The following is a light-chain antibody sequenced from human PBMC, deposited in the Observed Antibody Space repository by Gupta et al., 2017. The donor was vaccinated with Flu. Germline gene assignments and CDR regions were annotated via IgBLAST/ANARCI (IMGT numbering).Light chain of an antibody. J-gene: IGLJ3*02. Sequence: KSNIGNNFVSWYQQLPVTAPKLLIYENDQRPSGIPVRFSGSKSGTPATLGISGLQTGDDADYFCVAWDTSLSAGVFGGGTKLTVL. CDR2: END. V-gene: IGLV1-51*02. CDR1: KSNIGNNF. CDR3: VAWDTSLSAGV.